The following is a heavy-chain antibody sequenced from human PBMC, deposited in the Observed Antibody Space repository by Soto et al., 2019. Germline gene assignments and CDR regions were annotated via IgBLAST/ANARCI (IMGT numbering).Heavy chain of an antibody. V-gene: IGHV3-15*07. J-gene: IGHJ4*01. CDR1: GFTFSTAW. CDR2: IKSKINGGTT. Sequence: GGSLRLSCAASGFTFSTAWINWVRQAPGKGLEWVGRIKSKINGGTTAFAASVNSRFAITRDKSTDMVNLQMNSLKPEDTAMYYGTTDSLFTMILVLFDFWGHGTLVTVS. CDR3: TTDSLFTMILVLFDF. D-gene: IGHD3-22*01.